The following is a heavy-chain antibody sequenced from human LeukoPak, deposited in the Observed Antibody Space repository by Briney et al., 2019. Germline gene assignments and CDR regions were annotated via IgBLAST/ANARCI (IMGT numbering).Heavy chain of an antibody. J-gene: IGHJ4*02. CDR1: GGSISNYY. Sequence: SETLSLTCTVSGGSISNYYWSWIRQPPGKGLEWIGYIYYSGTINYNPSLKSRVTISIDTSKNQFSLKLSSVTAADTAVYYCARSGGYSGYSSVWSQGTLVTVSS. CDR2: IYYSGTI. V-gene: IGHV4-59*01. D-gene: IGHD5-12*01. CDR3: ARSGGYSGYSSV.